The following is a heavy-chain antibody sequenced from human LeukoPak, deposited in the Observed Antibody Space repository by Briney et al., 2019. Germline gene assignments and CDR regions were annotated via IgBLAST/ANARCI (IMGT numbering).Heavy chain of an antibody. Sequence: GASVTVSCTASGYTFTGYYMHWVRQAPGQGLEWMGWINPNSGGTNYAQKFQGRVTMTRDTSISTAYMELSRLRSDDTAVYYCARPKGGIAARRDPLDYWGQGTLVTVSS. CDR1: GYTFTGYY. D-gene: IGHD6-6*01. CDR3: ARPKGGIAARRDPLDY. V-gene: IGHV1-2*02. J-gene: IGHJ4*02. CDR2: INPNSGGT.